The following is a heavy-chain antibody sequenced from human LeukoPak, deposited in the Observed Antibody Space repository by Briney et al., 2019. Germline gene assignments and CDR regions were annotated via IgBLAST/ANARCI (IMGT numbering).Heavy chain of an antibody. V-gene: IGHV1-69*04. CDR1: GGTFSSYA. Sequence: ASVKVSCKASGGTFSSYAISWVRQAPGQGLEWMGRIIPILGIANYAQKFQGRVTITADKSTSTAYMELSSLRSEDTAVYYCARDLELRWFDPWGQGTLVTVSS. CDR3: ARDLELRWFDP. D-gene: IGHD1-26*01. CDR2: IIPILGIA. J-gene: IGHJ5*02.